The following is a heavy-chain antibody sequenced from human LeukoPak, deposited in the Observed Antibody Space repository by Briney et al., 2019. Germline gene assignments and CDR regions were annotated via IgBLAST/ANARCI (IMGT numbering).Heavy chain of an antibody. D-gene: IGHD3-22*01. CDR2: IYYSGST. CDR1: GGSISSSSHY. V-gene: IGHV4-39*07. CDR3: ARTYYYDSSGPYY. J-gene: IGHJ4*02. Sequence: SETLSLTCTVSGGSISSSSHYWGWIRQPPGKGLEWIGSIYYSGSTYYNPSLKSRVTISVDTSKNQFSLKLSSVTAADTAVYNCARTYYYDSSGPYYWGQGTLVTVSS.